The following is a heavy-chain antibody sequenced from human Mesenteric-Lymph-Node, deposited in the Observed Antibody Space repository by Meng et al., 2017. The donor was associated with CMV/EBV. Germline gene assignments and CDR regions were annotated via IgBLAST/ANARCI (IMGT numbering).Heavy chain of an antibody. CDR2: ISGGSSSI. J-gene: IGHJ6*02. D-gene: IGHD3-22*01. Sequence: GESLKISCAASGFSFSSYSMNWVRQAPGKGLEWVSSISGGSSSIYYTDSVKGRFTISRDNSKNSLYLQMNGLRAEDTAVYYCARDEIVSRRGAGYGMDVWGQGTTVTVSS. CDR3: ARDEIVSRRGAGYGMDV. CDR1: GFSFSSYS. V-gene: IGHV3-21*01.